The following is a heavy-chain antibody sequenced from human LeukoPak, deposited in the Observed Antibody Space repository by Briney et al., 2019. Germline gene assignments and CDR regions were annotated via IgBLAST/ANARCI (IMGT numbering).Heavy chain of an antibody. CDR2: IYYSGST. J-gene: IGHJ6*02. D-gene: IGHD5-18*01. Sequence: PSETLSLTCTASGGSISSYYWSWIRQPPGKGLEWIGYIYYSGSTNYNPSLKSRVTISVDTSKNQFSLKLSSVTAADTAVYYCASVDTAMVKEYGMDVWGQGTTVTVSS. V-gene: IGHV4-59*08. CDR1: GGSISSYY. CDR3: ASVDTAMVKEYGMDV.